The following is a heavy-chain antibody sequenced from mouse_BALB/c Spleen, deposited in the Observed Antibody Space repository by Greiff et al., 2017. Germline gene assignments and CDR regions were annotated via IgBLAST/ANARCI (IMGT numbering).Heavy chain of an antibody. J-gene: IGHJ3*01. CDR3: AREFAD. Sequence: EVQVVESGGGLVKPGGSLKLSCAASGFTFSSYAMSWVRQTPEKRLEWVESISSGGSTYYPDSVKGRFTISRDNARNILYLQMGSLRSEDTAMYYCAREFADWGAGSLVTVSA. V-gene: IGHV5-6-5*01. CDR2: ISSGGST. CDR1: GFTFSSYA.